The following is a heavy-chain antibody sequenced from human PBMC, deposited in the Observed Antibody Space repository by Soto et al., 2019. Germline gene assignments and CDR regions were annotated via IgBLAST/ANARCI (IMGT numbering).Heavy chain of an antibody. V-gene: IGHV3-20*01. CDR2: INWNGDRS. CDR1: GFSFDDYG. D-gene: IGHD6-13*01. J-gene: IGHJ5*02. CDR3: AREEVASAGTKWFHP. Sequence: GGSLRLSCAASGFSFDDYGMSWVRQAPGKGLEWVAGINWNGDRSGHADSVKGRFTISRDNAKNSLYLQMNSLRVEDTAFYRCAREEVASAGTKWFHPWGQGTLVTVSS.